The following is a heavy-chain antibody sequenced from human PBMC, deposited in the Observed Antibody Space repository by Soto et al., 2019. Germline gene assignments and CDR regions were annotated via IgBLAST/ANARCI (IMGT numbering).Heavy chain of an antibody. J-gene: IGHJ4*02. Sequence: QVQLQESGPGLERPSETLSLSCTVYGDSISSLYWSWIRQPPGKGLEWIGYIYYSGSINYNPSLKSRVTISVDPSKNQFSLRLSSVTAADTAVYYCAKSLWDTSGWKTDYWGQGTLVTVSS. D-gene: IGHD6-19*01. CDR1: GDSISSLY. CDR3: AKSLWDTSGWKTDY. V-gene: IGHV4-59*01. CDR2: IYYSGSI.